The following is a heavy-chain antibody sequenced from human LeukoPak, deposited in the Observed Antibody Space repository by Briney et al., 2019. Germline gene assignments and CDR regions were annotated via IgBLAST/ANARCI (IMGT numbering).Heavy chain of an antibody. J-gene: IGHJ6*03. Sequence: GGSLRLSCAASGFTFSSYWMSWVRQAPGKGLEWVANIKQDGSEKYYVDSVKGRFTISRDNAKNSLYLQMNSLRAEDTAVYYCARVSKYSGYDMRVNYYYYYYMDVWGKGTTVTVSS. CDR3: ARVSKYSGYDMRVNYYYYYYMDV. V-gene: IGHV3-7*01. D-gene: IGHD5-12*01. CDR1: GFTFSSYW. CDR2: IKQDGSEK.